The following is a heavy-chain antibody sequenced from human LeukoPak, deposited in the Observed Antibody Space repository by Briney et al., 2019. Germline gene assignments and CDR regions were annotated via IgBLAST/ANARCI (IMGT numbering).Heavy chain of an antibody. V-gene: IGHV1-46*01. D-gene: IGHD1-26*01. CDR2: INPSGGST. CDR3: ASSGGSYGPYYYYMDV. Sequence: ASVKVSCKASGYTFTSYYMHWVRQAPGQGLEWMGIINPSGGSTSYAQKFQGRVTMTRDMSTSTVYMELSSLRSEDTAGYYCASSGGSYGPYYYYMDVWGKGTTVTVSS. CDR1: GYTFTSYY. J-gene: IGHJ6*03.